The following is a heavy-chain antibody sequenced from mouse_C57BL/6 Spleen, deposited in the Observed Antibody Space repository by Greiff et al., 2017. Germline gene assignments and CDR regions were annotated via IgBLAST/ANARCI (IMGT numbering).Heavy chain of an antibody. CDR2: IHPNSGST. J-gene: IGHJ4*01. Sequence: QVQLLQPGAELVKPGASVKLSCKASGYTFTSYWMPWVQQRPGQGLEWIGMIHPNSGSTNYNEKFKSKATLTVDKSSSTAYMQLSSLTSEDSAVYCCARRTTGYAMDYWGQGTSVTVSS. D-gene: IGHD1-1*01. CDR3: ARRTTGYAMDY. CDR1: GYTFTSYW. V-gene: IGHV1-64*01.